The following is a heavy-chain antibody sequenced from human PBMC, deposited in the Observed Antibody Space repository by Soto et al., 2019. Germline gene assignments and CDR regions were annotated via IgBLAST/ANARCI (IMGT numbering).Heavy chain of an antibody. V-gene: IGHV3-33*01. J-gene: IGHJ6*03. CDR1: GFTFSSYG. CDR3: ARMNDGDLGSYYYYYYMDV. Sequence: QVQLVESGGGVVQPGRSLRLSCAASGFTFSSYGMHWVRQAPGKGLEWVAVIWYDGSNKYYADSVKGRFTISRDKSKNTLYLQMNSLRAEDTAVYYCARMNDGDLGSYYYYYYMDVWGKGTTVTVSS. D-gene: IGHD4-17*01. CDR2: IWYDGSNK.